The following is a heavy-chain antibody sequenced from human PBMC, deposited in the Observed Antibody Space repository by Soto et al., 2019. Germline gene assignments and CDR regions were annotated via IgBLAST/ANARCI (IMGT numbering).Heavy chain of an antibody. CDR3: ARGLRIYYDRSGLHY. Sequence: GGSLRLACAASGFTFSNYEMNWVRQTPGKGLEWVSYISYTGSTIYYADSVRGRFTISRDNSKNSLYLQMNSLRAEDTAVYYCARGLRIYYDRSGLHYWGQGTLVTVSS. D-gene: IGHD3-22*01. CDR2: ISYTGSTI. V-gene: IGHV3-48*03. J-gene: IGHJ4*02. CDR1: GFTFSNYE.